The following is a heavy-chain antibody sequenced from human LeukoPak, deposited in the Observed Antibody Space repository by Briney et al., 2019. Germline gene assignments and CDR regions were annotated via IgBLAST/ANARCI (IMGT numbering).Heavy chain of an antibody. D-gene: IGHD6-13*01. CDR1: GYSFTSYW. J-gene: IGHJ5*02. CDR3: ARAAIAAALVYWFDP. CDR2: IYPGDSDT. Sequence: PGESLKISCKGSGYSFTSYWIGWVRQMPGKGLEWMGIIYPGDSDTRYSPSFQGQVTISADKSISTAYLQWSSLKASDTAMYYCARAAIAAALVYWFDPWGQGTLVTVSS. V-gene: IGHV5-51*01.